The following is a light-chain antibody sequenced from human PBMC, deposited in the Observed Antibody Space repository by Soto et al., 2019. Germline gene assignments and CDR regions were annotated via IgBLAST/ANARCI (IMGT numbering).Light chain of an antibody. CDR3: KSYAGSNTYV. CDR2: EVV. J-gene: IGLJ1*01. V-gene: IGLV2-8*01. CDR1: RNDIGAHEF. Sequence: QSALAQPPSACGSRGQSVNISCTGTRNDIGAHEFGSSYQHHPGKAPKLIIYEVVQRPSGVPDRFSGSKSGNTASLTASGLQAADEADYYCKSYAGSNTYVFGTGTKVTVL.